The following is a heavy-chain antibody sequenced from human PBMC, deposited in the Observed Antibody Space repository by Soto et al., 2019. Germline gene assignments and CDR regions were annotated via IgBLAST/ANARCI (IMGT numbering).Heavy chain of an antibody. V-gene: IGHV1-3*01. D-gene: IGHD2-21*01. Sequence: ASVKVSCKASGYTFTSYAMHWVRQAPGQRLEWMGWINAGNGNTKYSQKFQGRVTITRDTSASTAYMELSSLRSEDTAVYYCARVVGDRATYFDYWGQGTLVTVSS. J-gene: IGHJ4*02. CDR2: INAGNGNT. CDR3: ARVVGDRATYFDY. CDR1: GYTFTSYA.